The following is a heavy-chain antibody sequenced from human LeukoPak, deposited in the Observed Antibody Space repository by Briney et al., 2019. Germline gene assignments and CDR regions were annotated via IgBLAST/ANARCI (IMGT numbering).Heavy chain of an antibody. J-gene: IGHJ6*03. CDR3: ARGRHDITMIVVVMTSVSYYLDV. CDR1: GGSFSGYH. Sequence: SETLSLTCAVYGGSFSGYHWTWIRQSPEKGLEWIGDINPSGSTYYNPSLKSRLTISVDTSKNQFSLKLRSVTAADTAVYYCARGRHDITMIVVVMTSVSYYLDVWGKGTTVTVS. V-gene: IGHV4-34*01. D-gene: IGHD3-22*01. CDR2: INPSGST.